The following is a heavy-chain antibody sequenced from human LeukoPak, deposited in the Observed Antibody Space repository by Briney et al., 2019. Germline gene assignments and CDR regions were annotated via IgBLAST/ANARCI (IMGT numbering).Heavy chain of an antibody. D-gene: IGHD1-1*01. J-gene: IGHJ4*02. V-gene: IGHV4-61*05. CDR1: GDSISNSRYY. Sequence: SETLSLTCAVSGDSISNSRYYWAWLRQPPGRGLEWIGYIYYSGSTNYNPSLKSRVTISVDTFKNQFSLKLSSVTAADTAVYYCARRVEEGRYFDYWGQGTLVTVSS. CDR2: IYYSGST. CDR3: ARRVEEGRYFDY.